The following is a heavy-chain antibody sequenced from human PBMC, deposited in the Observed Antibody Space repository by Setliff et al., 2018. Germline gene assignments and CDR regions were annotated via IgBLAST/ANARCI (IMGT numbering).Heavy chain of an antibody. D-gene: IGHD3-22*01. Sequence: ASVKVSCKASGYTFTSYGISWVRQAPGQGLEWMGWISAYNGNTAYAQKFQGRVTMTRDTSTSTFYMELNSLGSDDTAVYYCARDRDNYDSSGYFVYWGQGTLVTAPQ. CDR2: ISAYNGNT. V-gene: IGHV1-18*01. CDR1: GYTFTSYG. CDR3: ARDRDNYDSSGYFVY. J-gene: IGHJ4*02.